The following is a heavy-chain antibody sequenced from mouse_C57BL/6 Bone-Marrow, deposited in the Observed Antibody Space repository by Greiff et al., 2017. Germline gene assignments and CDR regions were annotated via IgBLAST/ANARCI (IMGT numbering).Heavy chain of an antibody. D-gene: IGHD2-4*01. J-gene: IGHJ2*01. CDR1: GYSFTSYY. Sequence: VQLQQSGPELVKPGASVKISCKASGYSFTSYYIHWVKQRPGQGLEWIGWIYPGSGNTKYNEKFKGKATLTADTSSSTAYMQLSSLTSEDSAVYYCAREAIYDDYGYFDYWGQGTTLTVSS. CDR2: IYPGSGNT. V-gene: IGHV1-66*01. CDR3: AREAIYDDYGYFDY.